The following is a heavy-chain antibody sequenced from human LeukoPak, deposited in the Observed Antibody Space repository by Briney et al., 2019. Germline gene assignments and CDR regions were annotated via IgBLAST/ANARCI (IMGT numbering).Heavy chain of an antibody. CDR2: IYEDGGTT. D-gene: IGHD2-21*01. Sequence: GGSLRLSCVGSGFTFRSHAMSWVRQAPEKGLEFVSGIYEDGGTTYYADSVKGRSSISRDNSKNTLYLQMDSLRGEDTAVYYCAKDFRIGYSAHFDYWGQGALVTVSS. CDR1: GFTFRSHA. CDR3: AKDFRIGYSAHFDY. V-gene: IGHV3-23*01. J-gene: IGHJ4*02.